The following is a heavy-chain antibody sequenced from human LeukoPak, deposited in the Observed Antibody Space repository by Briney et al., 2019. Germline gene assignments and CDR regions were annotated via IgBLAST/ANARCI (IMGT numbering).Heavy chain of an antibody. CDR3: ARATASGSGRAYDH. CDR1: GESMIWHY. V-gene: IGHV4-34*01. Sequence: SATLSLTCSVYGESMIWHYWTWIRQPPGKRLEWIGEIHHSGGTNSNPSLKNRLTMSIDMSKNQFSLKLKSVTAADTAVYYCARATASGSGRAYDHWAQGNLVPVSS. D-gene: IGHD3-10*01. CDR2: IHHSGGT. J-gene: IGHJ4*02.